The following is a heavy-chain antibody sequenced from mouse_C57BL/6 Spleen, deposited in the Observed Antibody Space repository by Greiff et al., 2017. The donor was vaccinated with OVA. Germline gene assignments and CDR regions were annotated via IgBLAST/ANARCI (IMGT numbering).Heavy chain of an antibody. V-gene: IGHV5-16*01. CDR2: INYDGSST. D-gene: IGHD4-1*01. Sequence: EVKLVESEGGLVQPGRSMKLSCTASGFTFSDYYMAWVRQVPEKGLEWVANINYDGSSTYYLDSLKSRFIISRDNAKNILYLQMSSLKSEDTATYYCARVGTGYYFDYWGQGTTLTVSS. J-gene: IGHJ2*01. CDR1: GFTFSDYY. CDR3: ARVGTGYYFDY.